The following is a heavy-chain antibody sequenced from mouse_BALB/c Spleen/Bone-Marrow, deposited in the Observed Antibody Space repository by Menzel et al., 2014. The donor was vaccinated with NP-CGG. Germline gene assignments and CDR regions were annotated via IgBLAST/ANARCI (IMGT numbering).Heavy chain of an antibody. V-gene: IGHV14-3*02. D-gene: IGHD2-3*01. CDR2: IDPANGNA. CDR1: GFNIKDTY. CDR3: AIYFYFDY. Sequence: DVQLQESGAELVKPGASVRLSCTASGFNIKDTYMHWVKQRPDQGLEWIGRIDPANGNAKHDPKFQGKAAITADTSSNTTYLQLSSLTPEDTAVYYCAIYFYFDYWGQGTTLTVSS. J-gene: IGHJ2*01.